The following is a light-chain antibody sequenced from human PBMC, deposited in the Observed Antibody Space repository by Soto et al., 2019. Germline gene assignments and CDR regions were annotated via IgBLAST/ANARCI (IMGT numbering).Light chain of an antibody. CDR1: QSVRSY. J-gene: IGKJ5*01. CDR2: DTS. V-gene: IGKV3-11*01. Sequence: EIVLTQSPATLSLSPGERATLSCRASQSVRSYLAWYQQKPGQAPRLLIYDTSNRSPGVPARFSGSGSATDFTLIISSLEPEDFAVYYCQQRSNWPLTFGQGTRLESK. CDR3: QQRSNWPLT.